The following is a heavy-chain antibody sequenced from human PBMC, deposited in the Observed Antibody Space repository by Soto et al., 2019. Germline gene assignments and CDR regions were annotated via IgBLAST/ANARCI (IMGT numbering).Heavy chain of an antibody. CDR3: TAPQWELLH. CDR1: GISFSNYG. J-gene: IGHJ4*02. CDR2: ITNSGDNT. D-gene: IGHD1-26*01. V-gene: IGHV3-23*01. Sequence: PGGSLRLSCAASGISFSNYGLTWVRQAPGKGLEWVSSITNSGDNTHYADSVKGRFTISRDKSKNTLYLQMNSLRAQDTAVYYCTAPQWELLHWGQGTLVTVSS.